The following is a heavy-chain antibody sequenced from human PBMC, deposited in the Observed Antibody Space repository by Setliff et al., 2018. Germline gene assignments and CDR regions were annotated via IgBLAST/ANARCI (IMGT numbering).Heavy chain of an antibody. Sequence: PSETLSLTCTVSGFTFSSYAMSWIRQAPGKGLEWVSSISGSGSATYYADSLKGRFTILRDNSKNTVYLQMNSLRAGDTAIYYCAKCEAHSGSFYGNYYYMDVWGKGTPVTVSS. V-gene: IGHV3-23*01. CDR3: AKCEAHSGSFYGNYYYMDV. CDR2: ISGSGSAT. J-gene: IGHJ6*03. D-gene: IGHD1-26*01. CDR1: GFTFSSYA.